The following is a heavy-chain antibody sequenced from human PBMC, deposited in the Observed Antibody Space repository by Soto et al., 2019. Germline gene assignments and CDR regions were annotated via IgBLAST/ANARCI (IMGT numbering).Heavy chain of an antibody. CDR3: ATRGDLTANCAFDF. CDR2: IRRASNVI. V-gene: IGHV3-21*06. J-gene: IGHJ3*01. CDR1: GFSFHIYT. Sequence: EVLLVESGGGLVKPGESLRLSCAAAGFSFHIYTMNWVRQALGMGLEWVAAIRRASNVIFYTDSVEGRFTIFRDNAQNSLCPQMNTSRAEDTAVYYCATRGDLTANCAFDFGGQGTVVAVS. D-gene: IGHD3-16*02.